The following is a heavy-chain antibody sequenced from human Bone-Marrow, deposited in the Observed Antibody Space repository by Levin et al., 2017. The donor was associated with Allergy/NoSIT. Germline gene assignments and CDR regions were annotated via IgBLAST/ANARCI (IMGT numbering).Heavy chain of an antibody. CDR2: ISYDGSNK. V-gene: IGHV3-30-3*01. CDR3: ARDLNSITMIVVGLFDY. D-gene: IGHD3-22*01. J-gene: IGHJ4*02. Sequence: GESLKISCAASGFTFSSYAMHWVRQAPGKGLEWVAVISYDGSNKYYADSVKGRFTISRDNSKNTLYLQMNSLRAEDTAVYYCARDLNSITMIVVGLFDYWGQGTLVTVSS. CDR1: GFTFSSYA.